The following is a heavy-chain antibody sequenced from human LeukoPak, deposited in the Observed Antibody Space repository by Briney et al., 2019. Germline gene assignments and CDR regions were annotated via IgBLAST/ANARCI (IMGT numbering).Heavy chain of an antibody. Sequence: QPGGSLRLSCAASGFTFSSYAMSWVRQAPGKGLEWVSAISGSGGSTYYADSVKGRFTISRDNSKNTLYLQMNSLRAEDTAVYYCAKAQLLEGSYYNGLDYWGQGTLVTVSS. D-gene: IGHD3-10*01. CDR3: AKAQLLEGSYYNGLDY. CDR1: GFTFSSYA. J-gene: IGHJ4*02. V-gene: IGHV3-23*01. CDR2: ISGSGGST.